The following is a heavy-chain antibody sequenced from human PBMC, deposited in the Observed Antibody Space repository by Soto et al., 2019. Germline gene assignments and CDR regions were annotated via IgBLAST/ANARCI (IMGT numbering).Heavy chain of an antibody. CDR2: IYTGGTT. D-gene: IGHD5-12*01. J-gene: IGHJ4*02. CDR3: HGYGH. CDR1: GLTVTINY. V-gene: IGHV3-53*01. Sequence: EVQVVESGGGLIQPGGSLRLSCAVSGLTVTINYMSWVRQAPGKGLEWVSVIYTGGTTFYADSVKGRFTISRDTSRNTLYLQMNSLSGEDTAVYYCHGYGHWGQGTLVTVSS.